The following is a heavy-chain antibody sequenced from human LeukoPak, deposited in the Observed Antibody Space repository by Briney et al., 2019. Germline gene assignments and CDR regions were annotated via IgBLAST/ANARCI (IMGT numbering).Heavy chain of an antibody. V-gene: IGHV4-59*01. J-gene: IGHJ4*02. D-gene: IGHD3-10*01. CDR1: GGSISSYY. CDR3: ARGEYTMAFDY. Sequence: PSETLSLTCTVSGGSISSYYWSWIRQPPGKGLEWIGYIYYSGGTNYNPSLKSRVTISVDTSKNQFSLKLSSVTAADTAVYYCARGEYTMAFDYWGQGTLVTVSS. CDR2: IYYSGGT.